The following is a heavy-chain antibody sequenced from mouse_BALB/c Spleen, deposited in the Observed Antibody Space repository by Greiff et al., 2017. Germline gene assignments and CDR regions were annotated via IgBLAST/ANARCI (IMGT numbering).Heavy chain of an antibody. J-gene: IGHJ3*01. Sequence: EVQLQESGPGLVKPSQSLSLTCSVTGYSITSGYSWNWIRQFPGNKLEWMGYISYDGSNNYNPSLKNRISITRDTSKNQFFLKLNSVTTEDTATYYCASDGNYGRRGFADWGQGTLVTVSA. V-gene: IGHV3-6*02. CDR1: GYSITSGYS. CDR3: ASDGNYGRRGFAD. CDR2: ISYDGSN. D-gene: IGHD2-1*01.